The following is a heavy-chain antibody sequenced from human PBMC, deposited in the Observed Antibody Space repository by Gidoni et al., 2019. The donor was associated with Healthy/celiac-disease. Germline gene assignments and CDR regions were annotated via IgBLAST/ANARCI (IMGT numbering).Heavy chain of an antibody. V-gene: IGHV1-69*01. Sequence: QVQLVQSGAEGKKPGSSVKVSCKASGGTFSSYAISWVRQAPGQGLEWMGGIIPIFGTANYAQKFQGRVTITADESTSTAYMELSSLRSEDTAVYYCARNRYCTNGVCYPGIDYWGQGTLVTVSS. CDR1: GGTFSSYA. D-gene: IGHD2-8*01. CDR3: ARNRYCTNGVCYPGIDY. J-gene: IGHJ4*02. CDR2: IIPIFGTA.